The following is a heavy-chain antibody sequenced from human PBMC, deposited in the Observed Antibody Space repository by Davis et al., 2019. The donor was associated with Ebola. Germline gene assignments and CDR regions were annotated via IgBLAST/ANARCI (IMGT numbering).Heavy chain of an antibody. V-gene: IGHV3-30*03. D-gene: IGHD5-18*01. CDR3: ARVKIGYSLRWFDP. Sequence: GESLKISCAASGFTFSSYGMHWVRQAPGKGLEWVAVISYDGSNKYYADSVKGRFTISRDNSKNTLYLQMNSLRAEDTAVYYCARVKIGYSLRWFDPWGQGTLVTVSS. J-gene: IGHJ5*02. CDR2: ISYDGSNK. CDR1: GFTFSSYG.